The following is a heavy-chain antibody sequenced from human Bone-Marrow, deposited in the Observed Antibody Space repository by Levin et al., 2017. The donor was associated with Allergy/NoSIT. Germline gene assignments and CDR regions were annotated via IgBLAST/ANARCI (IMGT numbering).Heavy chain of an antibody. D-gene: IGHD6-19*01. CDR1: GFTFGDYV. V-gene: IGHV3-49*03. CDR3: TRHHVVISPAAVAGTWDYYYYMDV. Sequence: LAGGSLRLSCSASGFTFGDYVMSWFRQAPGKGLESVGFIRTKASGGPTEYAASVKGRFTISRDDSKSIAYLQMNSLKTEDTAVYYCTRHHVVISPAAVAGTWDYYYYMDVWGKGTAVTVSS. J-gene: IGHJ6*03. CDR2: IRTKASGGPT.